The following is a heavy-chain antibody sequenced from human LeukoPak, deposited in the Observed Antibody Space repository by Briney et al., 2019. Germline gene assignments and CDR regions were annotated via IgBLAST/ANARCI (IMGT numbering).Heavy chain of an antibody. CDR2: INHSGST. CDR3: ARGSTSYFFDY. V-gene: IGHV4-34*01. CDR1: GGSFSGYY. Sequence: SETLSLTCAVYGGSFSGYYWSWIRQPPGKGLEWIGEINHSGSTNYNPSLKSRVTISVDTSKNQFSLKLSSVTAADTAVNYCARGSTSYFFDYWGQGTLVTVSS. J-gene: IGHJ4*02.